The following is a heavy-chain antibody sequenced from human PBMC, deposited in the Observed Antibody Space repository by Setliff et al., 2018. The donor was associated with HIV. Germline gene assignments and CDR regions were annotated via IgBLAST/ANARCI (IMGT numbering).Heavy chain of an antibody. J-gene: IGHJ5*02. V-gene: IGHV4-4*02. CDR2: IYHRGKT. D-gene: IGHD2-2*01. CDR1: GGSTTSSNW. Sequence: SETLSLTCAISGGSTTSSNWWSWVRQSPGKGLEWIGDIYHRGKTNYNPSLKSRATLSVDKSRNQFSLTLTSVTAADTAIYFCAPYCSFTSCAGHWSDPWGQGALVTVSS. CDR3: APYCSFTSCAGHWSDP.